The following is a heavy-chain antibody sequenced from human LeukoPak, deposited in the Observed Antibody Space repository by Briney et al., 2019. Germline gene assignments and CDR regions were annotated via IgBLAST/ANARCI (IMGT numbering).Heavy chain of an antibody. J-gene: IGHJ4*02. CDR1: GGFISSYY. CDR2: IYYSGST. V-gene: IGHV4-59*08. CDR3: ARRRIVVVTIDY. Sequence: PSETLSLTCTVSGGFISSYYWSWIRQPPGKGLEWIGYIYYSGSTNYNPSLKSRVTISVDTSKNQLSLKLSSVTAADTAVYYCARRRIVVVTIDYWGQGTLVTVSS. D-gene: IGHD3-22*01.